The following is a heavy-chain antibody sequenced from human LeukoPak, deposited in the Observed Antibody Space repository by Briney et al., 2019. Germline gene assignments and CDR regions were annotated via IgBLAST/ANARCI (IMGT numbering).Heavy chain of an antibody. CDR2: IYPGDSDT. CDR3: ARHKYYVSSGYNPFDP. V-gene: IGHV5-51*01. J-gene: IGHJ5*02. D-gene: IGHD3-22*01. CDR1: GYSFTSYW. Sequence: GESLKISCKGSGYSFTSYWIGWVRQIPGKGLEWMGIIYPGDSDTRYSPSFQGQVTISADKSISTAYLQWSSLKASDTAMYYCARHKYYVSSGYNPFDPWGQGTLVTVSS.